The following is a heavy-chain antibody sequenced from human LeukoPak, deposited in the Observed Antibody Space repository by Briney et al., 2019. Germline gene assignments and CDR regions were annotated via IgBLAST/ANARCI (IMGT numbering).Heavy chain of an antibody. D-gene: IGHD2-2*01. CDR1: GFTFSSYS. V-gene: IGHV3-21*01. CDR3: ARVRGGYCSSTSCYAPLGYMDV. CDR2: ISSSSSYI. J-gene: IGHJ6*03. Sequence: GGSLRLSCAASGFTFSSYSMNWVRQAPGTGLEWVSSISSSSSYIYYADSVKGRFTISRDNAKNSLYLQMNSLRAEDTAVYYCARVRGGYCSSTSCYAPLGYMDVWGKGTTVTVSS.